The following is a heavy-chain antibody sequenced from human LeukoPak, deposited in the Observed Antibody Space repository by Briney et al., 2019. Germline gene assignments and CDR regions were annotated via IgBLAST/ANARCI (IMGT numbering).Heavy chain of an antibody. J-gene: IGHJ5*02. V-gene: IGHV4-59*01. CDR1: GGSISSYY. Sequence: PSETLSLTCTVSGGSISSYYWSWIRQPPGKGLEWIGYIYYSGSTNYNPSLKSRVTISVDTSKNQFSLKLSSVTAADTAVYYCARGSPLDFDPWGQGTLVTVSS. CDR3: ARGSPLDFDP. CDR2: IYYSGST.